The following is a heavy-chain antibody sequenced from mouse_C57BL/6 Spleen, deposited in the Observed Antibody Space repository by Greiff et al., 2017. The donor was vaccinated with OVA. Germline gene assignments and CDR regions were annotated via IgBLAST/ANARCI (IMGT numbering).Heavy chain of an antibody. CDR3: TRDDYDGHAMDY. Sequence: EVQRVESGEGLVKPGGSLKLSCAASGFTFSSYAMSWVRQTPEKRLEWVAYISSGGDYIYYADTVKVRFTISRDNARNTLYLQMSSLKSEDTAMYYCTRDDYDGHAMDYWGQGTSVTVSS. CDR2: ISSGGDYI. D-gene: IGHD2-4*01. V-gene: IGHV5-9-1*02. J-gene: IGHJ4*01. CDR1: GFTFSSYA.